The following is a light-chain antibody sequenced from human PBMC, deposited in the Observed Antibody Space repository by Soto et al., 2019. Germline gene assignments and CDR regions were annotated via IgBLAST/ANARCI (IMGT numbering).Light chain of an antibody. V-gene: IGKV3D-20*02. CDR1: PSVSSSY. Sequence: EIVLTQSQGTMSLSPGERATLSSRASPSVSSSYLAWCQQKPGQAPRLLIYGASTRAAGIPDRFSGTGSGTDFTLTISRLEPEDFAVYYCQQRSNRPITFGQGTRLEIK. CDR3: QQRSNRPIT. J-gene: IGKJ5*01. CDR2: GAS.